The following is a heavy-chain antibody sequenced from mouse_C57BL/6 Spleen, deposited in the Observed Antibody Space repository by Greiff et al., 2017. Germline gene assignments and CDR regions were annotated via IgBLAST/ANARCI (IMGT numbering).Heavy chain of an antibody. CDR3: ARDDGYCLFAY. D-gene: IGHD2-3*01. J-gene: IGHJ3*01. Sequence: VQLQQSGAELVRPGASVKLSCKASGYTFTDYYINWVKQRPGQGLEWIARIYPGSGNTYYNEKFKGKATLTAEKSSSTAYMQLSSLTSEDSAVYFCARDDGYCLFAYWGQGTLVTVSA. CDR1: GYTFTDYY. V-gene: IGHV1-76*01. CDR2: IYPGSGNT.